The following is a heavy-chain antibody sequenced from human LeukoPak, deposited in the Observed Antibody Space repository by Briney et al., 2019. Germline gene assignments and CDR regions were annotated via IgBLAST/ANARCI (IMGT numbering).Heavy chain of an antibody. J-gene: IGHJ4*02. CDR1: RHSGKEYR. CDR2: IYPRDSDT. CDR3: ARHHDSGYDY. V-gene: IGHV5-51*01. Sequence: KVSCKMESRHSGKEYRSGWVPHMHKKSLEWMGIIYPRDSDTRYSPSFQGQVTISADKSISTAYLQWSSLKASDTAMYYCARHHDSGYDYWGQGTLVTVSS. D-gene: IGHD3-10*01.